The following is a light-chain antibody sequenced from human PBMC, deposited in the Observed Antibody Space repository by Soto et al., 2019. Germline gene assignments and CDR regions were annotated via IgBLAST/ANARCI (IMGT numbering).Light chain of an antibody. Sequence: EIQRNQYPSYLSESVGEGESITLQASQNINNYLNWYQQKPGRAPKLLIYDASNLEAGVPSRFRVSGSGTDFTFTISRLQPEEIAIYYGKQYENLQVVGQGTRLEIK. CDR2: DAS. CDR3: KQYENLQV. V-gene: IGKV1-33*01. CDR1: QNINNY. J-gene: IGKJ5*01.